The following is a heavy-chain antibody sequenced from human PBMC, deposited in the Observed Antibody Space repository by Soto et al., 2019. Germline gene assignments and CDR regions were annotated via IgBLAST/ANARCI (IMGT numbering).Heavy chain of an antibody. J-gene: IGHJ4*02. CDR1: GDSISGFY. CDR3: ARISGGPIR. CDR2: IHTGGTT. Sequence: SETLSLTCTVSGDSISGFYWNWFRQPAVKVLEWIGRIHTGGTTNYKPSLRSRVTMSVDTSKNQFSLKLTSVTAADTAVYYCARISGGPIRWGQGTLVTVSS. V-gene: IGHV4-4*07.